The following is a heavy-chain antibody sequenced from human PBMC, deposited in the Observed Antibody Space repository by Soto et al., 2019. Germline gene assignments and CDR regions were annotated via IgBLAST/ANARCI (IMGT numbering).Heavy chain of an antibody. V-gene: IGHV1-2*02. D-gene: IGHD6-13*01. CDR1: GYTFTGYY. CDR2: INPNSGGT. Sequence: ASVKVSCKASGYTFTGYYMHWVRQAPGQGLEWMGWINPNSGGTNYAQKFQGRVTMTRDTSISTAYMELSRLRSDDTAVYYCARVPVPGSSWYFSYYYYGMDVWGQGTTVTVS. CDR3: ARVPVPGSSWYFSYYYYGMDV. J-gene: IGHJ6*02.